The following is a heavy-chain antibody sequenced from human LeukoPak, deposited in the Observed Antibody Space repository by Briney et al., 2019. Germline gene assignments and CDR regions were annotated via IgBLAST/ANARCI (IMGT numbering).Heavy chain of an antibody. CDR3: ARTDGDTAMVLDY. J-gene: IGHJ4*02. CDR1: GGSIRSSSYY. Sequence: SETLSLTCTVSGGSIRSSSYYWGWIRQPPGKGLEWIGSIYYSGSTYYNPSLKSRVTISANTSKNQFSLKLSSVTAADTAVYYCARTDGDTAMVLDYWGQGTLVTVSS. V-gene: IGHV4-39*07. CDR2: IYYSGST. D-gene: IGHD5-18*01.